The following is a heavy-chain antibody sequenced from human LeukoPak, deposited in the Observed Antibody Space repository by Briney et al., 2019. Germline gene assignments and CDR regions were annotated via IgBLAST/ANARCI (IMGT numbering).Heavy chain of an antibody. CDR1: GGTFSSYA. Sequence: ASVKVSCKASGGTFSSYAISWVRQAPGQGLEWMGGIIPIFGTANYAQKFQGRVTITADESTSTAYMELSSLRSEDTAVYYCAREGEYYGSGSYYNVWFDPGGQGTLVTVS. V-gene: IGHV1-69*01. D-gene: IGHD3-10*01. J-gene: IGHJ5*02. CDR2: IIPIFGTA. CDR3: AREGEYYGSGSYYNVWFDP.